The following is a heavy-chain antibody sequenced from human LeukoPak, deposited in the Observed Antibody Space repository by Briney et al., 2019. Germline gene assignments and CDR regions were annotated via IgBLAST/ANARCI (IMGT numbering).Heavy chain of an antibody. CDR1: GFTFSSYG. J-gene: IGHJ4*02. V-gene: IGHV3-23*01. D-gene: IGHD1-26*01. CDR3: ARAVGATFFDY. CDR2: ISGSGGST. Sequence: GGTLRLSCAASGFTFSSYGMSWVRQAPGKGLEWVSAISGSGGSTYYADSVKGRFTISRDNSKNTLYLQMNSLRAEDTAVYYCARAVGATFFDYWGQGTLVTVSS.